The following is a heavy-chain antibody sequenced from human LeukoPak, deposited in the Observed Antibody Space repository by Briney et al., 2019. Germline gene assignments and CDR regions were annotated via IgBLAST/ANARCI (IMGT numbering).Heavy chain of an antibody. Sequence: PGGSLRLSCTASGFTFSDHYMSWFRLSLGKGLEWLSYITSSGSITDYADSVKGRFTISRDNAKNTMFLQMNSLRPEDTAVYYCARDPDYGDPEWGQGTLVTVSS. CDR2: ITSSGSIT. J-gene: IGHJ4*02. CDR3: ARDPDYGDPE. D-gene: IGHD4-17*01. CDR1: GFTFSDHY. V-gene: IGHV3-11*01.